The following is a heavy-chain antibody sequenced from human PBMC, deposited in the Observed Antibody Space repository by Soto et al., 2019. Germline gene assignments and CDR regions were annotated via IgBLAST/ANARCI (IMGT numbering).Heavy chain of an antibody. Sequence: PSETLSLTCTVSGGSIGSGDYYWSWIRQPPGKGLEWIGYIYYSVSTYYNPSLKSRVTISVDTSKNQFSLELSSVTATYTAVYYCARALTQVWPHYYYGMDVWGQGTTVTGSS. D-gene: IGHD5-18*01. V-gene: IGHV4-30-4*01. CDR1: GGSIGSGDYY. CDR3: ARALTQVWPHYYYGMDV. CDR2: IYYSVST. J-gene: IGHJ6*02.